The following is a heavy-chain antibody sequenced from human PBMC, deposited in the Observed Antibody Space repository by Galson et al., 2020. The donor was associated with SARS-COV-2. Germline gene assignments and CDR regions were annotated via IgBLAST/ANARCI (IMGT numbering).Heavy chain of an antibody. CDR2: ISHRSTYI. CDR1: GFTFSDYT. CDR3: ARTPLGYCSTTSCHYPFDP. V-gene: IGHV3-21*01. J-gene: IGHJ5*02. D-gene: IGHD2-2*01. Sequence: GGSLRLSCAASGFTFSDYTMNWVRQAPGQGLEWLSSISHRSTYIYYAESLKGRFTISRDNAKNSLYLQLNSLTVEDTAVYFCARTPLGYCSTTSCHYPFDPWGQGTLVTVSS.